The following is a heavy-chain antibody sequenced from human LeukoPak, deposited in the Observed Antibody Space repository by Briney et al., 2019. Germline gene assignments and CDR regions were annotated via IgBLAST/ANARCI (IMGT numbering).Heavy chain of an antibody. D-gene: IGHD3-22*01. CDR2: INQDASRI. Sequence: GGSLRLSCSASGFTFSNCWMTWVRQAPGKGLEWVANINQDASRIYYVDSVKGRFTISRDNAKNSLYLQMNSLRAEDTAVYYCARDPPPDDTSGYLDYWGQGAPVTVSS. CDR1: GFTFSNCW. CDR3: ARDPPPDDTSGYLDY. V-gene: IGHV3-7*04. J-gene: IGHJ4*02.